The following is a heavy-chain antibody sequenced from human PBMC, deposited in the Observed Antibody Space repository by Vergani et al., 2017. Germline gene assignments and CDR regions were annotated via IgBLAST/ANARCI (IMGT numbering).Heavy chain of an antibody. D-gene: IGHD2-2*01. CDR1: GFTFSNFG. Sequence: QVQLVESAGGVVQPGGSLRLSCAASGFTFSNFGMHWIRQAPGKGLEWLAYIGKDGINTRYRDAVKGRFTVSRDNSKDTLYLQMTSLRGDDTAIYYCGXDAFKGKPDVVDIWGQGTMVTVSS. CDR3: GXDAFKGKPDVVDI. CDR2: IGKDGINT. J-gene: IGHJ3*02. V-gene: IGHV3-30*02.